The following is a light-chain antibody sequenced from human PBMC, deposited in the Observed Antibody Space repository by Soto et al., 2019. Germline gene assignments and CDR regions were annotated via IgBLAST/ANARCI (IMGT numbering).Light chain of an antibody. CDR2: DVS. V-gene: IGLV2-14*01. CDR1: SSYVGGYSY. J-gene: IGLJ1*01. Sequence: QSALTQPASVSGSPVQSIAISCTGTSSYVGGYSYVSWYQQQPGKAPKLVISDVSNRPSGVSDRFSGSKSGNTASLTISGLQTEDEADYYCASYTTSSTYVFGTGTKVTVL. CDR3: ASYTTSSTYV.